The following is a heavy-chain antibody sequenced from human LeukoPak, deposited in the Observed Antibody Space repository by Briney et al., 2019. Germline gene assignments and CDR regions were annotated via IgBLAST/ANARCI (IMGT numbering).Heavy chain of an antibody. J-gene: IGHJ4*02. Sequence: GSLRLSCAASGFAFSRFSMNWVRQSPGKGLEWVSYISTSSATKYYADSVKGRFTISRDNAKDSLSLQLNSLRAEDTAVYYCARAPQNYYDSSPFDYWGQGTLVTVAS. CDR2: ISTSSATK. CDR3: ARAPQNYYDSSPFDY. CDR1: GFAFSRFS. V-gene: IGHV3-48*01. D-gene: IGHD3-22*01.